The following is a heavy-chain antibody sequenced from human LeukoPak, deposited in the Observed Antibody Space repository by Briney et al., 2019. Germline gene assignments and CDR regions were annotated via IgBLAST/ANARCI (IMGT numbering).Heavy chain of an antibody. CDR1: GFTFSRNW. CDR3: AKIDAY. V-gene: IGHV3-74*01. CDR2: INSDGSIT. J-gene: IGHJ4*02. Sequence: QSGGSLRLSCAASGFTFSRNWMHWVRQAPGKGLVWVSRINSDGSITNYTDSVKGRFTISRDNAKNTLYLQMSSLRAEDTAVYYCAKIDAYWGQGTLVTVSS.